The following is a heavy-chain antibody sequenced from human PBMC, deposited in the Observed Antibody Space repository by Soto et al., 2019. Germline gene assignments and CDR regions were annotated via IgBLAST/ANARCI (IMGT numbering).Heavy chain of an antibody. V-gene: IGHV4-34*01. Sequence: QVHLEQWGAGLLKPSETLSLTCGVSGGSLHDYYWSWIRQSPGKGLEWIGEINHRGTINYNPSLRSRITISRHSSKNQFSLNLASVTAADTALYYCARGGNIVMMLAAPFDFWGQGTLVTVSS. D-gene: IGHD2-15*01. J-gene: IGHJ4*02. CDR3: ARGGNIVMMLAAPFDF. CDR2: INHRGTI. CDR1: GGSLHDYY.